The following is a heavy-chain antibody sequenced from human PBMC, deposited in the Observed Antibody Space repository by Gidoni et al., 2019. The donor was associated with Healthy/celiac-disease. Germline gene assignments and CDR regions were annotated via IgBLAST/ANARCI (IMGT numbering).Heavy chain of an antibody. D-gene: IGHD3-16*01. CDR1: GGSFSGYY. V-gene: IGHV4-34*01. J-gene: IGHJ5*02. CDR3: AREGRSGPEDR. CDR2: INHSGST. Sequence: QVQLQQWGAGLLKPSETLSLTCAVYGGSFSGYYWSWIRQPPGKGLEWVGEINHSGSTNYNPSLKSRVTISVDTSKNQFSLKLSSVTAADTAVYYCAREGRSGPEDRWGQGTLVTVSS.